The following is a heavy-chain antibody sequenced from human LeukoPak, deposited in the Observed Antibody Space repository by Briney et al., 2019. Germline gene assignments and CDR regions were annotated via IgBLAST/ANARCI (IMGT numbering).Heavy chain of an antibody. Sequence: KAGGSLRLSCAASGYTFSSYNRNWVRQAPGKGLKWVSFISTGSSYVHYADSVEGRFTISRDNAKNSLYLQMNSLGAEDTAVYYCARDSWSAVRDNIYMDVWGKGTPVTVSS. CDR1: GYTFSSYN. CDR2: ISTGSSYV. D-gene: IGHD4-11*01. J-gene: IGHJ6*03. CDR3: ARDSWSAVRDNIYMDV. V-gene: IGHV3-21*01.